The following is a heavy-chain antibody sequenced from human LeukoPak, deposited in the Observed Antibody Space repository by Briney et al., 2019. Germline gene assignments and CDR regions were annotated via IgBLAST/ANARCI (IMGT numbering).Heavy chain of an antibody. Sequence: GTSVKVSCKASVYTFTSYLLHWVRQAPGQGLEWMGISNPKGGGTTYAQEFQGRVTMPRDVSTSTVHMELSNLRSEDTAVYYCARDPNYDTSAYSGWFDPWGQGTLVTVSS. CDR3: ARDPNYDTSAYSGWFDP. CDR2: SNPKGGGT. J-gene: IGHJ5*02. CDR1: VYTFTSYL. V-gene: IGHV1-46*01. D-gene: IGHD3-22*01.